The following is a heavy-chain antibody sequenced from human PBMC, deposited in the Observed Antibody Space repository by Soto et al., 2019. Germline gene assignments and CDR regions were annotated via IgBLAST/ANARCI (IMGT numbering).Heavy chain of an antibody. CDR3: ARDGFKGYSSSWAGY. V-gene: IGHV1-18*04. Sequence: QVQLVQSGAEVKKPGASVKVSCKASGYTFTSYGISRVRQAPGQGLEWMGWISAYNGNTNYAQKLQGRVTMTTDTSTSPAYLELRSLSSGDTAVYYCARDGFKGYSSSWAGYWGQGTLVTVSS. CDR2: ISAYNGNT. D-gene: IGHD6-6*01. CDR1: GYTFTSYG. J-gene: IGHJ4*02.